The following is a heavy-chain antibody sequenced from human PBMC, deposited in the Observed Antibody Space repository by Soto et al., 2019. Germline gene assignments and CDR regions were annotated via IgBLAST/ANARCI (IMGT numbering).Heavy chain of an antibody. V-gene: IGHV3-74*01. J-gene: IGHJ4*02. D-gene: IGHD2-2*01. Sequence: GGSLRLSCAASGFIFSSYAMSWVRQAPGKGLVWVSRINSDGSTTGYADSVKGRFTISRDNARNTVYLQMSVLRAEDTAVYYCARSLSASPDYWGQGTSVTVSS. CDR3: ARSLSASPDY. CDR2: INSDGSTT. CDR1: GFIFSSYA.